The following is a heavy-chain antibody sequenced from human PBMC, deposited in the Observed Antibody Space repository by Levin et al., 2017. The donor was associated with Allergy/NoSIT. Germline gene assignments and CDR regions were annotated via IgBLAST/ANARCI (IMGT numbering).Heavy chain of an antibody. CDR1: GFTFSNYA. V-gene: IGHV3-64D*06. J-gene: IGHJ4*02. D-gene: IGHD3-22*01. CDR2: ITNNGGKT. Sequence: ASVKVSCSASGFTFSNYAMHWVRQAPGKGLEYVSAITNNGGKTFYADSLKGRSTISRDNSKNTLYLQMTSLRPDDTAVYYCVKARESFYDSRSDYWGQGTLVTVSS. CDR3: VKARESFYDSRSDY.